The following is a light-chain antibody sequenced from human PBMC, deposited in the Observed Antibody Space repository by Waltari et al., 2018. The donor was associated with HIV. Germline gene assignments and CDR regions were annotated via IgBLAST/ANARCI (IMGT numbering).Light chain of an antibody. J-gene: IGKJ1*01. Sequence: AIQMTQTPSSLYASVGDKVTITCRASQGVKSDLGWYQQRPGKAPNLLIYAVSSLQTGVPSRFSGSGSGTTFTLTISSLQPEDFATDYCLQDYNYPPTFGQGTKV. CDR1: QGVKSD. V-gene: IGKV1-6*01. CDR3: LQDYNYPPT. CDR2: AVS.